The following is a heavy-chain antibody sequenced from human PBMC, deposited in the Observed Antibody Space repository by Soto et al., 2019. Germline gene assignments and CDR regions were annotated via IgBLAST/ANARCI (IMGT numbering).Heavy chain of an antibody. D-gene: IGHD6-13*01. CDR1: GYTFTSYG. CDR3: ATSIAEAGTSINWLDP. Sequence: ASVKVSCKASGYTFTSYGISWVRQAPGQGLEWMGWISAYNGNTNYAQKLQGRVTMTTDTSTSTAYMELRSLRSDDTAVYYCATSIAEAGTSINWLDPWGQGTIVTVYS. CDR2: ISAYNGNT. J-gene: IGHJ5*02. V-gene: IGHV1-18*04.